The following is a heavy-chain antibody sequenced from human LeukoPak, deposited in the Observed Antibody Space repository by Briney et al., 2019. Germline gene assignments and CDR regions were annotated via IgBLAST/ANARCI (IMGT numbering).Heavy chain of an antibody. CDR3: ARQKWEQQGRDYYFNGLDI. Sequence: SETLSLTCSVSIGSISSSKWWSWVRQSPVKGLEWIGEIYLYGTTNYNPSFTSRVTMSVDRSRNQFSLKLTSVTAADTAVYYCARQKWEQQGRDYYFNGLDIWGPGTTVIVSS. D-gene: IGHD1/OR15-1a*01. CDR2: IYLYGTT. V-gene: IGHV4-4*02. J-gene: IGHJ6*02. CDR1: IGSISSSKW.